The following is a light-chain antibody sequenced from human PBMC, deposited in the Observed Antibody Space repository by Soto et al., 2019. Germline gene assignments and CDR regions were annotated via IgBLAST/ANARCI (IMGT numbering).Light chain of an antibody. CDR3: ATWDDSLNAWV. Sequence: QAVVTQPPSASETPGQRVTISCSGSSSNIGIYTVNWYQQLPGTAPKLILYSDNRRPSGVPDRFSGSKSGTSASLAISGLQFEDEADYYCATWDDSLNAWVFGGGTKVTVL. J-gene: IGLJ3*02. V-gene: IGLV1-44*01. CDR1: SSNIGIYT. CDR2: SDN.